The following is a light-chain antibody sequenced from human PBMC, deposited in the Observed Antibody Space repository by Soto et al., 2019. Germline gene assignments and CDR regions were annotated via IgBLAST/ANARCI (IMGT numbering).Light chain of an antibody. Sequence: DIQMTQSPPSLSASVGDRVIVTCRASQAIGNSLAWYQQKPGKSPKLLIYGTSTLQSGVPSWFSGSGSGTEFTLAISTLRPEDVATYYCQNHKSAPFSFGGGTKVEV. CDR1: QAIGNS. J-gene: IGKJ4*01. CDR3: QNHKSAPFS. V-gene: IGKV1-27*01. CDR2: GTS.